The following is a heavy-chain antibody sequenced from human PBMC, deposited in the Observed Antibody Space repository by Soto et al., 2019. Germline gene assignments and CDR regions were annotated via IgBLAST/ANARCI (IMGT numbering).Heavy chain of an antibody. V-gene: IGHV4-59*08. CDR2: IHCSGST. CDR3: ARGHYDFWSGYFATIDY. D-gene: IGHD3-3*01. CDR1: GGSISSYY. J-gene: IGHJ4*02. Sequence: PSETLSLTCTVSGGSISSYYWSWIRQPPGKGLEWIGYIHCSGSTNYNPSLKSRVTISADTSKNQFSLKLSSVTAADTAVYYCARGHYDFWSGYFATIDYWGQGTLVTVSS.